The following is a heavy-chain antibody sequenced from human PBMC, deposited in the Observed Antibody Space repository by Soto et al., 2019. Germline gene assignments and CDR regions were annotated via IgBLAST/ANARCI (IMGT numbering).Heavy chain of an antibody. CDR2: IGVGSGNR. D-gene: IGHD2-8*01. CDR1: GFTFTSSA. J-gene: IGHJ4*02. Sequence: SVKFCCKASGFTFTSSAVQWVRQARGQRLEWIGWIGVGSGNRHYAQKFQERVTITRDMSTNTAYMELSSLRSEDTAVYYCAALGVNFDHWGQGTLVTVSS. CDR3: AALGVNFDH. V-gene: IGHV1-58*01.